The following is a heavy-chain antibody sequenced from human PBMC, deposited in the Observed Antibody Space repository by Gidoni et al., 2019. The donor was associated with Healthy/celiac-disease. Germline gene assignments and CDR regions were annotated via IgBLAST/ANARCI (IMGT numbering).Heavy chain of an antibody. CDR3: AKEGYDSSGYLI. J-gene: IGHJ4*02. V-gene: IGHV3-23*01. D-gene: IGHD3-22*01. CDR2: ISESGGST. Sequence: EVQLLESGGGLVQPGGSLRLPCAASGFPFSSYAMSGVRQAPGKGLGWVSDISESGGSTYSADSVKGRFTISRDNSKNTLYLQMNSLRAEDTAVYYCAKEGYDSSGYLIWGQGTLVTVSS. CDR1: GFPFSSYA.